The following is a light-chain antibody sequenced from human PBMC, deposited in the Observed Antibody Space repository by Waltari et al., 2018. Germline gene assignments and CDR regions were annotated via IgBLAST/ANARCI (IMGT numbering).Light chain of an antibody. CDR2: GAH. CDR1: QSITTL. CDR3: QQNHDSPDT. V-gene: IGKV1-39*01. J-gene: IGKJ4*01. Sequence: IQMPQSHSSLSASVGDSVTITCRASQSITTLLNWYQQKPGKAPKLLIVGAHNIQSGVPSRFSGSGTGTDFTLTIRGLQPEDLATYYCQQNHDSPDTFGGGTRVEIK.